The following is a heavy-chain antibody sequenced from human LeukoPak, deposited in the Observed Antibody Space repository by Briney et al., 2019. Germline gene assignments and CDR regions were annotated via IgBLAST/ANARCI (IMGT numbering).Heavy chain of an antibody. V-gene: IGHV1-69*01. D-gene: IGHD3-9*01. CDR1: GGTFSSYA. CDR2: IIPIFGTA. Sequence: SVKVSCKASGGTFSSYAISWVRQAPGQGLEWMGGIIPIFGTANYAQKFQGRVTITADESTSTAYMELSSLRSEDTAVYYCARDRGYYDILTGYYGHYYYIDFWGKETAVTISS. CDR3: ARDRGYYDILTGYYGHYYYIDF. J-gene: IGHJ6*03.